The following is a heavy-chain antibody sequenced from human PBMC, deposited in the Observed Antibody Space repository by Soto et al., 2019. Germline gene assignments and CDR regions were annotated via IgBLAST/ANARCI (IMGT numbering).Heavy chain of an antibody. Sequence: EVQLLESGGGLVQPGGSLRLSCAASGFTFSSYAMSWVRQAPGKGLEWVTAISGSGGSTYYADSVKGRFTISRDNSKNKLYLQMNSLRAEDTAVYYCAKDPYDSSGYYYFFDYWGQGTLVTVSS. V-gene: IGHV3-23*01. J-gene: IGHJ4*02. CDR3: AKDPYDSSGYYYFFDY. CDR2: ISGSGGST. D-gene: IGHD3-22*01. CDR1: GFTFSSYA.